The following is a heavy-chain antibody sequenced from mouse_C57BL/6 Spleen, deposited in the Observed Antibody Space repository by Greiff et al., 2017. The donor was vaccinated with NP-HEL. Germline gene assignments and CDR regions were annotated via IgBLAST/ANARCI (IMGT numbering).Heavy chain of an antibody. J-gene: IGHJ1*03. D-gene: IGHD1-1*01. CDR1: GYAFSSYW. CDR3: ARDLYYYGSSYWYFDV. Sequence: QVQLQQSGAELVKPGASVKISCKASGYAFSSYWMNWVKQRPGKGLEWIGQIYPGDGDTNYNGKFKGKATLTADKSSSTAYMQLSSLTSEDSAVYVCARDLYYYGSSYWYFDVWGTGTTVTVAS. V-gene: IGHV1-80*01. CDR2: IYPGDGDT.